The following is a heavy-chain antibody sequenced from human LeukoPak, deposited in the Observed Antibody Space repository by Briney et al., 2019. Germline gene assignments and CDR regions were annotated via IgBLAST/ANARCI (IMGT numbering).Heavy chain of an antibody. Sequence: GGSLRLSCAASGLIFSSYWMSWVRQAPGKGLEWVAVISYDETNKYYADSVKGRFTISRDNSKNTLYLQMNSLRAEDTAVYYCARGYALNFDYWGQGTLVTVSS. CDR2: ISYDETNK. V-gene: IGHV3-30-3*01. J-gene: IGHJ4*02. CDR1: GLIFSSYW. D-gene: IGHD5-18*01. CDR3: ARGYALNFDY.